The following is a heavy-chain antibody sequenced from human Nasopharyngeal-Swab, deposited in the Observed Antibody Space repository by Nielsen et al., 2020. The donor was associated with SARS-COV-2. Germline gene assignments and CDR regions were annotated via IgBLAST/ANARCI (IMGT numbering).Heavy chain of an antibody. J-gene: IGHJ6*02. CDR1: GGSMSGYY. CDR2: INHSGST. V-gene: IGHV4-34*01. Sequence: SETLSLTCTVSGGSMSGYYWTWIRQPPGKGLEWIGEINHSGSTNYNPSLKSRVTISVDTSKNQFSLKLSSVTAADTAVYYCARGGYDFWSGYAGMDVWGQGTTVTVSS. CDR3: ARGGYDFWSGYAGMDV. D-gene: IGHD3-3*01.